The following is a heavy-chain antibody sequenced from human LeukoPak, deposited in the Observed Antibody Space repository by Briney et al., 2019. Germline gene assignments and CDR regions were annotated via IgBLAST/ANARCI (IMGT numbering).Heavy chain of an antibody. J-gene: IGHJ6*03. Sequence: PSQTLSLTCTVSGGSISSGSYYWSWIRQPAGKGLEWIGRIYTSGSTNYNLSLKSRVTISVDTSKHQFSLKLSSVTAADTAVYYCAREENSSSWYEEYYYYYYYMDVWGKGTTVTVSS. CDR2: IYTSGST. D-gene: IGHD6-13*01. CDR1: GGSISSGSYY. V-gene: IGHV4-61*02. CDR3: AREENSSSWYEEYYYYYYYMDV.